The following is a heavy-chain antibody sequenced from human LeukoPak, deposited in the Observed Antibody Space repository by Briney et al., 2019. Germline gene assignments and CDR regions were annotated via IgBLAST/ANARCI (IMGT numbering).Heavy chain of an antibody. J-gene: IGHJ5*02. V-gene: IGHV4-39*01. Sequence: PSETLSLTCTVSGGSISSSLYHWGWIRQSPGKNLEWLGSIYYTGTTHYNPSLKSRVTISVDTSKNQFSLNLSSVTAADTAVYYCARQEIGLRSFDPWGQGTLDTVSS. CDR1: GGSISSSLYH. D-gene: IGHD3/OR15-3a*01. CDR2: IYYTGTT. CDR3: ARQEIGLRSFDP.